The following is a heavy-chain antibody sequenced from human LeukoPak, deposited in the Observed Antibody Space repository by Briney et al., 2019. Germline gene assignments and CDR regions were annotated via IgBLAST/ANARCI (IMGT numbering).Heavy chain of an antibody. CDR2: ISGSGDST. CDR3: AKEEWLLAVYFDY. CDR1: GFTFSSYW. V-gene: IGHV3-23*01. J-gene: IGHJ4*02. Sequence: GGSLRLSCAASGFTFSSYWMSWVRQAPGKGLEWVSTISGSGDSTYYADSVKGQFTISRDNSKNTLYLQMNSLRAEDTAVYYCAKEEWLLAVYFDYWGQGTLVTVSS. D-gene: IGHD3-3*01.